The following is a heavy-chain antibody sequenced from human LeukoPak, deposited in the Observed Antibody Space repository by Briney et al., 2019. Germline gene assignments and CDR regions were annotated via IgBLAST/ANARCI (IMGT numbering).Heavy chain of an antibody. CDR3: TRYWDCSSTSCYKWPFDY. D-gene: IGHD2-2*02. Sequence: GGSLRLSCAASGFTFSGSAMHWVRQASGKGLEWVARIRSKANSYATAYAASVKGRFTISRDDSKNTAYLQMNSLKTEDTAVYYCTRYWDCSSTSCYKWPFDYWGQGTLVTVSS. V-gene: IGHV3-73*01. CDR1: GFTFSGSA. CDR2: IRSKANSYAT. J-gene: IGHJ4*02.